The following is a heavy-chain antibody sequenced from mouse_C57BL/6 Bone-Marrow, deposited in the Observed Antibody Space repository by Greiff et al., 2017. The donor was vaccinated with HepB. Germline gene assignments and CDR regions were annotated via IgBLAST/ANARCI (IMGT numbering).Heavy chain of an antibody. D-gene: IGHD2-4*01. V-gene: IGHV5-9-1*02. J-gene: IGHJ2*01. CDR1: GFTFSSYA. CDR3: TREYDYDEGDFDY. Sequence: VQLKESGEGLVKPGGSLKLSCAASGFTFSSYAMSWVRQTPEKRLEWVAYISSGGDYIYYADTVKGRFTISRDNARNTLYLQMSSLKSEDTAMYYCTREYDYDEGDFDYWGQGTTLTVSS. CDR2: ISSGGDYI.